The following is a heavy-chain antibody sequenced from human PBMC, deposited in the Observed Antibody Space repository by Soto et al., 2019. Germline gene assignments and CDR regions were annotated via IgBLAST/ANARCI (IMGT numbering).Heavy chain of an antibody. Sequence: RSLTCTVSGGSISSGGYYWSWIRQHPEKGLEWIGYIYYSGTSYYNPSLKSRVTISVDTSTNQFSLKLSSVTAADTAVYYCARRGISAIGIYFFDYWGQGTLVTVSS. J-gene: IGHJ4*02. V-gene: IGHV4-31*03. CDR2: IYYSGTS. D-gene: IGHD6-13*01. CDR3: ARRGISAIGIYFFDY. CDR1: GGSISSGGYY.